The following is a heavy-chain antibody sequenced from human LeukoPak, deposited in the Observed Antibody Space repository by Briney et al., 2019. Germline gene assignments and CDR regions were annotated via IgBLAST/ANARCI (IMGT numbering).Heavy chain of an antibody. CDR2: IYPGDSDP. CDR3: VRHGLGSSWFGFDY. V-gene: IGHV5-51*01. J-gene: IGHJ4*02. CDR1: GYTFTTYW. Sequence: GESLKISCKGSGYTFTTYWIGWVRQMPGKGLEWMGIIYPGDSDPRYSPSFQGQVTISADKSISTAYLQWTSLKASDSAMYYCVRHGLGSSWFGFDYWGQGTLVTVS. D-gene: IGHD6-13*01.